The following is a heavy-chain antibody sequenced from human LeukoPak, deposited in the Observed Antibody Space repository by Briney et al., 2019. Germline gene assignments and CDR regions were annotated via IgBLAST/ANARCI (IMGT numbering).Heavy chain of an antibody. D-gene: IGHD2-2*01. CDR3: ARPDCSSTSCYAEGWFDP. Sequence: SVKVSCKASGYTFTGYYMHWVRPAPGQGLEWMGWINPNSGGTNYAQKFQGRVTMTRDTSISTAYMELSRLRSDDTAVYYCARPDCSSTSCYAEGWFDPWGQGALVAVSS. V-gene: IGHV1-2*02. J-gene: IGHJ5*02. CDR1: GYTFTGYY. CDR2: INPNSGGT.